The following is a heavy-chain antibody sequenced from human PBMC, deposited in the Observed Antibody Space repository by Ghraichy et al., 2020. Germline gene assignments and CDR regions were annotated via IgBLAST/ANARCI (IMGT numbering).Heavy chain of an antibody. CDR3: AKDRELGFSPWYFDL. J-gene: IGHJ2*01. V-gene: IGHV3-23*01. CDR2: ISGSGGST. CDR1: GFTFSSYA. D-gene: IGHD7-27*01. Sequence: GESLNISCAASGFTFSSYAMSWVRQAPGKGLEWVSAISGSGGSTYYADSVKGRFTISRDNSKNTLYLQMNSLRAEDTAVYYCAKDRELGFSPWYFDLWGRGTLVTVSS.